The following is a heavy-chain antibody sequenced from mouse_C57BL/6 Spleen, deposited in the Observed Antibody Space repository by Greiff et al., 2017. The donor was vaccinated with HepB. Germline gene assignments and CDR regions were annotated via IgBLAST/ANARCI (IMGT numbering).Heavy chain of an antibody. CDR2: IYPGDGDT. CDR3: ARGGYFDY. J-gene: IGHJ2*01. CDR1: GYAFSSSW. V-gene: IGHV1-82*01. Sequence: QVQLKESGPELVKPGASVKISCKASGYAFSSSWMNWVKQRPGKGLEWIGRIYPGDGDTNYNGKFKGKATLTADKSSSTAYMQLSSLTSEDSAVYFCARGGYFDYWGQGTTLTVSS.